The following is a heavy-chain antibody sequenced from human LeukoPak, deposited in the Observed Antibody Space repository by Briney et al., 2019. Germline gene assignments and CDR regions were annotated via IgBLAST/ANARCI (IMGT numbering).Heavy chain of an antibody. D-gene: IGHD4-17*01. CDR1: GFVFSSYA. V-gene: IGHV3-23*01. Sequence: GGSLRLSCAASGFVFSSYAMSWVRQAPGKGLEWVSTLSDTGGKTYYADSVKGRFTISRDNSKNTLSLEMNSLRAEDTAVYYCAKDGDQLTVTKLDYWGQGTLVTVSS. CDR2: LSDTGGKT. J-gene: IGHJ4*02. CDR3: AKDGDQLTVTKLDY.